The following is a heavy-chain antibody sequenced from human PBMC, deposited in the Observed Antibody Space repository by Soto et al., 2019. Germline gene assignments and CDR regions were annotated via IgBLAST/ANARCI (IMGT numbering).Heavy chain of an antibody. CDR3: AKDRRNADFDY. D-gene: IGHD2-2*01. CDR2: ISYDGSNK. CDR1: GFTFSSYG. Sequence: GGSLRLSCAASGFTFSSYGMHWVRQAPGKGLEWVAVISYDGSNKYYADSVKGRFTISRDNSKNTLYLQMNSLRAEDTAVYYCAKDRRNADFDYWGQGTLVTAPQ. J-gene: IGHJ4*02. V-gene: IGHV3-30*18.